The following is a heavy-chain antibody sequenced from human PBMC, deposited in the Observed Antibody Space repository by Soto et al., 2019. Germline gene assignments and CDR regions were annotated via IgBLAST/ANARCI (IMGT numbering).Heavy chain of an antibody. CDR2: ISYDGSNK. Sequence: GGSRLLSWSSAGFPLRNYGMHWVRQAPGKGLEWVAVISYDGSNKYYADSVKGRFTISRDNSKNTLYLQMNSLRAEDTAVYYCAKGEYYWGQGILVNVSA. CDR3: AKGEYY. J-gene: IGHJ4*02. V-gene: IGHV3-30*18. CDR1: GFPLRNYG.